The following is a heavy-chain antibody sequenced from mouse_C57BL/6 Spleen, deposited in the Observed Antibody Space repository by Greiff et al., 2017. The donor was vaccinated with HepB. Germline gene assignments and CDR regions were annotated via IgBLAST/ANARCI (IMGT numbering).Heavy chain of an antibody. J-gene: IGHJ1*03. V-gene: IGHV1-26*01. CDR2: INPNNGGT. Sequence: EVQLQQSGPELVKPGASVKISCKASGYTFTDYYMNWVKQSHGKSLEWIGDINPNNGGTSYNQKFKGKATLTVDKSSSTAYMELRSLTSEDSAVYYCARGVYYGNLYWYFDVWGTGTTVTVSS. CDR1: GYTFTDYY. D-gene: IGHD2-1*01. CDR3: ARGVYYGNLYWYFDV.